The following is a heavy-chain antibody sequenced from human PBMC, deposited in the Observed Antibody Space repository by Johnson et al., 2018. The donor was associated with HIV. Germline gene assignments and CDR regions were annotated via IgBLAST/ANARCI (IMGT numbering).Heavy chain of an antibody. D-gene: IGHD5-12*01. CDR3: ARSDVDIVATILFDI. CDR2: ISSNGGST. J-gene: IGHJ3*02. CDR1: GFTFSSYA. Sequence: VQLVESGVGVVQPGRSLRLSCAASGFTFSSYAIHWVRQAPGKGLEYVSAISSNGGSTYYANSVKGRFTISRDNSKNTLYLQMGSLRVEDMAVYYCARSDVDIVATILFDIWGQGTMVTVSS. V-gene: IGHV3-64*01.